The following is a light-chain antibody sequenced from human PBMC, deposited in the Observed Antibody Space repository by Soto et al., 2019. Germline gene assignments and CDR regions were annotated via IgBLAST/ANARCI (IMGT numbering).Light chain of an antibody. V-gene: IGKV1-9*01. CDR3: QQYNTYST. CDR2: AAS. CDR1: QGINTF. J-gene: IGKJ5*01. Sequence: IQLTQSPSSLSASVGDRVTITCRASQGINTFLAWYQQKAGKAPKLLIYAASTLQSGVPSRFSGSGSGTDFTLTISSLQPDDFATYYCQQYNTYSTFGQGTRLEIK.